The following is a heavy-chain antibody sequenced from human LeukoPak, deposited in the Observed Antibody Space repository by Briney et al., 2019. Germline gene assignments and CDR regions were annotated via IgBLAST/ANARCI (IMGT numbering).Heavy chain of an antibody. CDR1: GYTFTSYA. V-gene: IGHV1-3*01. Sequence: ASVKVSCKASGYTFTSYAMHWVRQAPGQRLEWMGWINAGNGNTKYSQKFQGRVTITRDTSASTAYMELSSLRSEDTAVYYCARDPLGYQLPGRNWFDPWGQGTLVTVSS. CDR2: INAGNGNT. J-gene: IGHJ5*02. D-gene: IGHD2-2*01. CDR3: ARDPLGYQLPGRNWFDP.